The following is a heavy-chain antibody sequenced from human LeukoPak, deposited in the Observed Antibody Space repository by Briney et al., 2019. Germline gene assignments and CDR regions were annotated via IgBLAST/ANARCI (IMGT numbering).Heavy chain of an antibody. CDR2: VSYDGSNK. D-gene: IGHD1-26*01. Sequence: GRSLGLSCAASGFTFSSYAMHWVRQAPGKGLEWVAVVSYDGSNKYYANSVKGRFTISRDKSKNTLHLQMNSLRAEDTAIYYCARDTSFAVGATLDFWGQGTLVTASS. CDR3: ARDTSFAVGATLDF. CDR1: GFTFSSYA. V-gene: IGHV3-30*04. J-gene: IGHJ4*02.